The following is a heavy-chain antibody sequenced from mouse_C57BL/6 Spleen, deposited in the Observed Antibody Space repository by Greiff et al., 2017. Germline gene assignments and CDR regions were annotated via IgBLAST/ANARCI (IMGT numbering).Heavy chain of an antibody. V-gene: IGHV1-19*01. J-gene: IGHJ2*01. D-gene: IGHD1-1*02. Sequence: VQLQQSGPVLVKPGASVKMSCKASGYTFTDYYMNWVKQSHGKSLEWSGVINPYNGGTSYNQKFKGKATLTVDKSSSTAYMELNSLTSEDSAVYYWARSEARLCGFDYWGQGTTLTVSS. CDR3: ARSEARLCGFDY. CDR1: GYTFTDYY. CDR2: INPYNGGT.